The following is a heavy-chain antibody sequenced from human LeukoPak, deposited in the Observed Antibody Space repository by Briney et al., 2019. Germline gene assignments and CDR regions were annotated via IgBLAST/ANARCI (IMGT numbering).Heavy chain of an antibody. D-gene: IGHD2/OR15-2a*01. J-gene: IGHJ6*03. CDR3: ARLTSDYYYYMDV. CDR2: INHSGST. CDR1: GGSFSGYY. Sequence: SETLSLTCAVYGGSFSGYYWSWIRQPPGKGLEWIGEINHSGSTNYNPSLKSRVTISVDTSKNQFSLKLSSVTAADTAVYYRARLTSDYYYYMDVWGKGTTVTVSS. V-gene: IGHV4-34*01.